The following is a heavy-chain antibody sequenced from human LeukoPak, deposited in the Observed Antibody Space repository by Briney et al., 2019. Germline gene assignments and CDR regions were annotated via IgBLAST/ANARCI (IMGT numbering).Heavy chain of an antibody. J-gene: IGHJ4*02. CDR1: GGSISSSSYY. V-gene: IGHV4-39*07. D-gene: IGHD3-10*01. Sequence: PSQTLSLTCTVSGGSISSSSYYWGWIRQPPGKGLEWIGSIYYSGSTYYNPSLKSRVTISVDTSKNQFSLKLSSVTAADTAVYYCARVRITMVRGASLDYWGQGTLVTVSS. CDR2: IYYSGST. CDR3: ARVRITMVRGASLDY.